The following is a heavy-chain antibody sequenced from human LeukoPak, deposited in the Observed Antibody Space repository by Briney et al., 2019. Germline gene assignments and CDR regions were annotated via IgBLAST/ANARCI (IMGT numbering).Heavy chain of an antibody. CDR3: ARVEVDDYIWGSISYYYYMDV. CDR2: ISTYNGNT. CDR1: GYTFISYG. Sequence: GASVKVSCKASGYTFISYGISWVRQAPGQGLEWMGWISTYNGNTNYTQKFQGRVTMTTDTSTSTAYMELRSLRSDDTAVYYCARVEVDDYIWGSISYYYYMDVWGKGTTVTIS. J-gene: IGHJ6*03. V-gene: IGHV1-18*01. D-gene: IGHD3-16*01.